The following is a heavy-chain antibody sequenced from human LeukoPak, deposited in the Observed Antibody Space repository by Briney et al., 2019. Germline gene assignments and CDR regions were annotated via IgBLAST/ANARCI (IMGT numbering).Heavy chain of an antibody. Sequence: GGSLRLSCAASGLSFRNHAIHWVRQAPGKGLEWVTVISHDGGNDYYRDSVKGRFTISRDNSRNSVFLQMNSLRPGDTAVYYCVGGPAYYNMDVWGKGTTVTVSS. J-gene: IGHJ6*03. CDR1: GLSFRNHA. D-gene: IGHD3-16*01. CDR3: VGGPAYYNMDV. V-gene: IGHV3-30*04. CDR2: ISHDGGND.